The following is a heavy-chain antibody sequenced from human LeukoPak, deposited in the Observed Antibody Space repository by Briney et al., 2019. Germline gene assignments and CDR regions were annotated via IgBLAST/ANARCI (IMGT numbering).Heavy chain of an antibody. Sequence: GGSLRLSCAASGFTFSNALMSWVRQAPGKGLEWVGRIKSKTDGGTTDYAAPVKGRFTISRDDSKNTLYLQMNSLKTEDTAVYYCTTPWRDYYDSRGDYWGQGTLVTVSS. CDR2: IKSKTDGGTT. J-gene: IGHJ4*02. D-gene: IGHD3-22*01. CDR1: GFTFSNAL. CDR3: TTPWRDYYDSRGDY. V-gene: IGHV3-15*01.